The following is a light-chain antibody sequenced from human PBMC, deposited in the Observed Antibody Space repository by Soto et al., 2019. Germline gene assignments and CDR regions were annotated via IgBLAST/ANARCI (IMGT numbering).Light chain of an antibody. J-gene: IGKJ4*01. CDR3: QQSSSTPQT. CDR1: QSISSY. V-gene: IGKV1-39*01. Sequence: DIQMTQSPSSLSASVGDRVTITCRASQSISSYLSWYQQQPGKAPKLLINVASTLQSGVTSRFSGSGSGTDFTLAISSLQPEDFATYYCQQSSSTPQTFGGGTKGDIK. CDR2: VAS.